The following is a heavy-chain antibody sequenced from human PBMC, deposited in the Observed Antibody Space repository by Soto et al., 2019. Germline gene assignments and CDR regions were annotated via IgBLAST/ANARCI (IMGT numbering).Heavy chain of an antibody. D-gene: IGHD2-2*01. Sequence: ASVKVSCKASGYTFTNYSMHWVLQAPGQRLEWMGWINTGKGNTKYSQKFQGRVTITRDTSASTAYMELSSLRSEDTAMYYCARAGGDCSAANCYVIDYWGRGTLVTVSS. CDR2: INTGKGNT. CDR3: ARAGGDCSAANCYVIDY. V-gene: IGHV1-3*04. J-gene: IGHJ4*02. CDR1: GYTFTNYS.